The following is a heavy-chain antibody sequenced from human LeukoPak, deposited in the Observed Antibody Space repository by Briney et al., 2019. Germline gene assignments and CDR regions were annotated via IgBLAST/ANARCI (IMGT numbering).Heavy chain of an antibody. CDR2: ISAYNGNT. Sequence: GASVKVSCKASGYTFTSYGISWVRQAPGQGLEWTGWISAYNGNTDYAQKLQGRVTMTTDTSTSTAYMELRSLRSDDTAVYYCARIAGTFDWLFPLIDYWGQGTLVTVSS. D-gene: IGHD3-9*01. CDR3: ARIAGTFDWLFPLIDY. V-gene: IGHV1-18*01. J-gene: IGHJ4*02. CDR1: GYTFTSYG.